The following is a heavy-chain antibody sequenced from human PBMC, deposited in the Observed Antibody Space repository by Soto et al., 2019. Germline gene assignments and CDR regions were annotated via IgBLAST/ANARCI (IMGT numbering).Heavy chain of an antibody. CDR1: GYSITSDY. D-gene: IGHD5-12*01. CDR3: ARGAWPNHRDYFDY. J-gene: IGHJ4*02. V-gene: IGHV1-46*01. CDR2: INPSGGST. Sequence: SVTGSCQASGYSITSDYRRWVRQAPGQGLEWMGIINPSGGSTSYAQKFQGRVTMTRDTSTSTVYMELSSLRSEDTAVYYCARGAWPNHRDYFDYWGQGTLVTVSS.